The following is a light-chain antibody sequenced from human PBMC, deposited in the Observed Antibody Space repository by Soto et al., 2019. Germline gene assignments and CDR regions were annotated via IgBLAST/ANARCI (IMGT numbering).Light chain of an antibody. CDR3: QPYGSSPPT. Sequence: EIVLTQSPGTLSLSPGERATLSCRASQSVNSNYLAWYRRKPGQAPSLLIYGASTRATGIPGRFSGSGSGTDFNITITRLEPEDFAVYYCQPYGSSPPTFGQGTKVEIK. CDR1: QSVNSNY. CDR2: GAS. V-gene: IGKV3-20*01. J-gene: IGKJ1*01.